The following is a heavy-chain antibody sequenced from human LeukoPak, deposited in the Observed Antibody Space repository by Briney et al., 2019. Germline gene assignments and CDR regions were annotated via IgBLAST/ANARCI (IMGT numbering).Heavy chain of an antibody. Sequence: ASVKASCKASGYTFTSYDINWVRQATGQGLEWMGWMNPNSGNTGYAQKFQGRVTMTRNTSISTAYMELSSLRSEDTAVYYCARVVVVAATRYYAWFDPWGQGTLVTVSS. CDR1: GYTFTSYD. CDR2: MNPNSGNT. V-gene: IGHV1-8*01. CDR3: ARVVVVAATRYYAWFDP. D-gene: IGHD2-15*01. J-gene: IGHJ5*02.